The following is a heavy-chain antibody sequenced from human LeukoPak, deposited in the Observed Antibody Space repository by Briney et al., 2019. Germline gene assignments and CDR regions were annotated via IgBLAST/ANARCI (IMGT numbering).Heavy chain of an antibody. D-gene: IGHD1-1*01. CDR1: GFTFSSYT. V-gene: IGHV3-21*01. Sequence: PGGSLRLSCAASGFTFSSYTMNWVRQAPGKGLEWVSSISSSSSYIYSADSVKGRFTISRDNAKNSLYLQMNSLRAEDTAVYYCAREGGQLAFDTWGQGTMVTVSS. CDR3: AREGGQLAFDT. CDR2: ISSSSSYI. J-gene: IGHJ3*02.